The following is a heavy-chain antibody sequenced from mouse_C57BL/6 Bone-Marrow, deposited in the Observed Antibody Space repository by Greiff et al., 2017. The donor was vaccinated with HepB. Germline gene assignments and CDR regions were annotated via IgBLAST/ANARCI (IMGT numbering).Heavy chain of an antibody. CDR3: ARTYYSNYGAMDY. Sequence: QVQLQQPGAELVMPGASVKLSCKASGYTFTSYWMHWVKQRPGQGLEWIGEIDPSDSYTNYNQKFKGKSTLTVDKSSSTAYMQLSSLTSEDSAVYYCARTYYSNYGAMDYWCQGTSVTVSS. CDR2: IDPSDSYT. CDR1: GYTFTSYW. V-gene: IGHV1-69*01. D-gene: IGHD2-5*01. J-gene: IGHJ4*01.